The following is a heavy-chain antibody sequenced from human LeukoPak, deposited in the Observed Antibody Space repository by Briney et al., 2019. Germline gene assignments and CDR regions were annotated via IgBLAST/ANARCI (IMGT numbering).Heavy chain of an antibody. Sequence: PGGSLRLSCAASGFTFSNYAMSWVRQAPGEGLEWVSVISPSGSAYNADPVKGRFTISRDNSKDTVYLQMDSLRAEDTATYYCAKSRSAMVRGVIEYWGQGTLVTVSS. D-gene: IGHD3-10*01. CDR2: ISPSGSA. CDR1: GFTFSNYA. CDR3: AKSRSAMVRGVIEY. J-gene: IGHJ4*02. V-gene: IGHV3-23*01.